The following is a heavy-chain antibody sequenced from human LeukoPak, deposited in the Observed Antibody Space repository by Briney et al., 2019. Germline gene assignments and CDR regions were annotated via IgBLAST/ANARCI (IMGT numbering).Heavy chain of an antibody. CDR3: AREMTGISAADF. J-gene: IGHJ4*02. Sequence: SXXWXRXXXXXXXXXFSYISSDPTSIDYADSVKGRFTISRDNAKNSLYLQMNSLRAEDTAVYYCAREMTGISAADFWGQGTLVTVSS. D-gene: IGHD6-13*01. CDR2: ISSDPTSI. V-gene: IGHV3-48*04. CDR1: S.